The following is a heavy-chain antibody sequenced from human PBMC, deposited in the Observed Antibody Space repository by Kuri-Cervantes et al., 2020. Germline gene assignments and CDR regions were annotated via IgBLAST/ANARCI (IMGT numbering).Heavy chain of an antibody. Sequence: GESLKISCAASGFTFSNYWMSWVRQAPGKGLEWVANIKQDGSEKYYVDSVRGRFTISRDNAKNSLFLQMNSLRAEDTAVYYCARQYCSGDICYHFDYWGRGTLVTVSS. CDR2: IKQDGSEK. D-gene: IGHD2-15*01. J-gene: IGHJ4*02. CDR3: ARQYCSGDICYHFDY. CDR1: GFTFSNYW. V-gene: IGHV3-7*02.